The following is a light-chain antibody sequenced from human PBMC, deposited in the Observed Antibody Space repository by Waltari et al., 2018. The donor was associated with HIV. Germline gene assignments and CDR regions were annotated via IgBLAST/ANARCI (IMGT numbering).Light chain of an antibody. J-gene: IGKJ1*01. CDR2: WAS. V-gene: IGKV4-1*01. CDR1: QSVLYSSNNKNY. CDR3: QQYYSTPRT. Sequence: DIVMTQSPDSLAVSLGERATINCKSSQSVLYSSNNKNYLDWYQQQPGQPPKLLIYWASTRESGVPDRFRGSGSGTDFTLTISSLQSEDVAVYYCQQYYSTPRTFGQGTKVEIK.